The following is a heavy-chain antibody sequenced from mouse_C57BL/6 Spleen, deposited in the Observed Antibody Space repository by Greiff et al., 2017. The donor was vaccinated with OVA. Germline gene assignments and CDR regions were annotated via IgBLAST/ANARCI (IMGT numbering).Heavy chain of an antibody. CDR2: IDPEDGDT. V-gene: IGHV14-2*01. CDR1: GFNIKDYY. J-gene: IGHJ1*03. D-gene: IGHD2-5*01. Sequence: VQLQQSGAELVKPGASVKLSCTASGFNIKDYYMHWVKQRTEQGLEWIGRIDPEDGDTKYAPKFQGKATITADKSSNTAYLQLSSLTSEDTAVYYCAREEDSNYGNWYFDVWGTGTTVTVSS. CDR3: AREEDSNYGNWYFDV.